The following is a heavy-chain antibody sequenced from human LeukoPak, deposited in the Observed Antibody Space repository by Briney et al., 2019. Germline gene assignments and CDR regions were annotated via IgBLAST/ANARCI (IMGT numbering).Heavy chain of an antibody. CDR2: INHSGST. CDR1: GGSFSGYS. CDR3: ARANSSTSLTSMSSDY. V-gene: IGHV4-34*01. J-gene: IGHJ4*02. Sequence: SQTLSLSCAVYGGSFSGYSWSWIRQPPGKGQEWFGEINHSGSTNYNPYIQTLVSLVVATSKNQFSLKLSSVTAADTAVYYCARANSSTSLTSMSSDYWGQGTLVAVSS. D-gene: IGHD2-2*01.